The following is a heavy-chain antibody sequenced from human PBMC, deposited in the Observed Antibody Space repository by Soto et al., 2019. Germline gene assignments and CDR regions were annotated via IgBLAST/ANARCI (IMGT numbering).Heavy chain of an antibody. J-gene: IGHJ6*02. CDR1: GFSVSKYA. CDR2: ISDNGGST. V-gene: IGHV3-23*01. Sequence: GESLRLSCAASGFSVSKYAMSWVRQAPGKGLEWVAAISDNGGSTYYADSVKGRFTISRDNSKNTLYLQMNSLRAEDTAVYYCARDAYPRYYYYGMDVWGQGTMVTVSS. CDR3: ARDAYPRYYYYGMDV.